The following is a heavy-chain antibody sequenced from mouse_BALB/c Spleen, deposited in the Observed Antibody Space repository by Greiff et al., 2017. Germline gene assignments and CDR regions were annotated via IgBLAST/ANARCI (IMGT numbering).Heavy chain of an antibody. D-gene: IGHD4-1*01. V-gene: IGHV5-6-3*01. CDR1: GFTFSSYG. CDR2: INSNGGST. J-gene: IGHJ1*01. CDR3: ARDLGGNWYFDV. Sequence: EVQLQESGGGLVQPGGSLKLSCAASGFTFSSYGMSWVRQTPDKRLELVATINSNGGSTYYPDSVKGRFTISRDNAKNTLYLQMSSLKSEDTAMYYCARDLGGNWYFDVWGAGTTVTVSS.